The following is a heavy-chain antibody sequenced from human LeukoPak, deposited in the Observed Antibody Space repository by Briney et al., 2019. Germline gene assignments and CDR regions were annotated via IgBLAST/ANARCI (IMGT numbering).Heavy chain of an antibody. J-gene: IGHJ4*02. V-gene: IGHV4-39*07. CDR1: GGSISSSSYY. CDR3: AREPYYYDSSGYPPWYPSYYFDY. Sequence: KPSETLSLTCTVSGGSISSSSYYWGWIRQPPGKGLEWIGSIYYSGSTYYNPSLKSRVTISVDTSKNQFSLKLSSVTAADTAVYYCAREPYYYDSSGYPPWYPSYYFDYWGQGTLVTVSS. CDR2: IYYSGST. D-gene: IGHD3-22*01.